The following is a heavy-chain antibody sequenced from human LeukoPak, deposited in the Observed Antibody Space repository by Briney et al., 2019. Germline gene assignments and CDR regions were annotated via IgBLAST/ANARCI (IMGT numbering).Heavy chain of an antibody. J-gene: IGHJ4*02. CDR3: ARVHLDYSDFDY. CDR1: GFTFSSYW. D-gene: IGHD2-21*01. CDR2: IKHNGDEL. V-gene: IGHV3-7*01. Sequence: GGSLRLSCAASGFTFSSYWMTWVRQAPGKGLEWVANIKHNGDELNYVDSVEDRFTISRDVAKNSVYLQMYSLRAEDSAVYFCARVHLDYSDFDYWGQGTRVTVSS.